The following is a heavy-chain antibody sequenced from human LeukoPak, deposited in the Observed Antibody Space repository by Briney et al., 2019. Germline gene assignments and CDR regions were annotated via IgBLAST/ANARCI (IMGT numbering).Heavy chain of an antibody. CDR2: IYSGGKT. Sequence: GGSLRLSCAASGFIFPNYVMSWVRQAPGKGLEWVSVIYSGGKTFYADSVKGRFTISRDNSKNTLYLQMNSLRAEDTAVYYCARGDPGTYWGQGTLVTVSS. CDR1: GFIFPNYV. V-gene: IGHV3-53*01. CDR3: ARGDPGTY. D-gene: IGHD1-1*01. J-gene: IGHJ4*02.